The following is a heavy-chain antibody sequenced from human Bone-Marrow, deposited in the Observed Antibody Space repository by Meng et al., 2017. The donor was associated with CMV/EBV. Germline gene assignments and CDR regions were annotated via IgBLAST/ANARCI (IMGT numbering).Heavy chain of an antibody. CDR1: GFTFSDYY. Sequence: SGFTFSDYYMRWIRQAPGKGLEWVSYISSSGSTIYYADSVKGRFTISRDNAKNSLYLQMNSLRAEDTAVYYCARVGYYDSSGYAPTGDWGQGTLVTVSS. CDR3: ARVGYYDSSGYAPTGD. CDR2: ISSSGSTI. V-gene: IGHV3-11*04. J-gene: IGHJ4*02. D-gene: IGHD3-22*01.